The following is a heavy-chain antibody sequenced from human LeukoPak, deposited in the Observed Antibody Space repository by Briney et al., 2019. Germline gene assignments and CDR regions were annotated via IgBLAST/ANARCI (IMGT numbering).Heavy chain of an antibody. CDR3: ARSLVLDPMDFWGYYFGY. Sequence: SETLSLTCTVSGGSISPSYWNWIRQPPGKGLEWIGYISYSGYINYNPSLESRVTISVDTSKNQFSLKLSYVTAADTAVYYCARSLVLDPMDFWGYYFGYWGQGALVTVSS. J-gene: IGHJ4*02. D-gene: IGHD2-8*02. CDR2: ISYSGYI. CDR1: GGSISPSY. V-gene: IGHV4-59*01.